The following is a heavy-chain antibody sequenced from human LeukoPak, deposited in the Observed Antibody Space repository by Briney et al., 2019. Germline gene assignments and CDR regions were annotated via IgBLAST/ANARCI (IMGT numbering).Heavy chain of an antibody. CDR1: GHSISSYY. D-gene: IGHD6-13*01. CDR2: IYYTGST. Sequence: SETLSLTCTVSGHSISSYYWNWIRQPPGKGLEWIGYIYYTGSTNCNPSLKSQVTMSVDTSKNQFSLKLNSVTAADTAVYYCARGLRSSSWFFDYWGQGTLVTVSS. CDR3: ARGLRSSSWFFDY. V-gene: IGHV4-59*01. J-gene: IGHJ4*02.